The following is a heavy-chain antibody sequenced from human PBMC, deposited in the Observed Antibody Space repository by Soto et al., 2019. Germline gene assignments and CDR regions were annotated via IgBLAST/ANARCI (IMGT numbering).Heavy chain of an antibody. V-gene: IGHV4-59*01. J-gene: IGHJ4*02. CDR1: GGSISSYY. CDR2: MYYSGST. Sequence: QVQLQESGPGLVKPSETLSLTCTVSGGSISSYYWSWIRQSPGKGLEWIGYMYYSGSTNYNPSLKSRVTISIDTSRNQFSLKLSSVTAADTAVYYGARGTSGVVKDWGQGTLVTVSS. CDR3: ARGTSGVVKD. D-gene: IGHD3-3*01.